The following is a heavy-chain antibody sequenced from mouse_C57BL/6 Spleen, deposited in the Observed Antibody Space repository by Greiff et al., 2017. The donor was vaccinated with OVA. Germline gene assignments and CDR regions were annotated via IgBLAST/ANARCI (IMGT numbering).Heavy chain of an antibody. J-gene: IGHJ2*01. D-gene: IGHD1-1*01. CDR2: IYPRDGST. V-gene: IGHV1-78*01. CDR3: ARRDGSSYSYFDD. CDR1: GYTFTDHT. Sequence: VQLVESDAELVKPGASVKISCKVSGYTFTDHTIHWMKQRPEQGLEWIGYIYPRDGSTKYNEKFKGKATLTADKSSSTAYMQLNSLTSEDSTVYVCARRDGSSYSYFDDWGQGTTLTVSS.